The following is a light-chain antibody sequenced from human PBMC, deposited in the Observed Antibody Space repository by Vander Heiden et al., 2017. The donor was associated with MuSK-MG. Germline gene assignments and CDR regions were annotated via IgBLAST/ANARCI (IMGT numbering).Light chain of an antibody. J-gene: IGLJ3*02. CDR1: SGSIASNY. CDR3: QSYDSSNHGV. V-gene: IGLV6-57*01. Sequence: NFMLTQPHSVSESPGTTVTISCTRSSGSIASNYVQWYQQRPVSSPTTVIYEDNQRPSGVPDRFSGSIDSSSNSASLTISGLKTEDEADYYCQSYDSSNHGVFGGGTKLTVL. CDR2: EDN.